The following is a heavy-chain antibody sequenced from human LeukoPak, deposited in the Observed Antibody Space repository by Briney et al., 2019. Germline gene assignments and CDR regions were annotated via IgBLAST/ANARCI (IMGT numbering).Heavy chain of an antibody. CDR1: GFTFSSYE. CDR2: ISSSGSTI. D-gene: IGHD5-24*01. Sequence: GGSLRLSCAASGFTFSSYEMNWVRQAPGKGLEWVSYISSSGSTIYYVDSVKGRFTISRDNAKNSLHLQMNSLRAEDTAVYYCARGGEGYNLAPDYWGQGTLVTVSS. J-gene: IGHJ4*02. V-gene: IGHV3-48*03. CDR3: ARGGEGYNLAPDY.